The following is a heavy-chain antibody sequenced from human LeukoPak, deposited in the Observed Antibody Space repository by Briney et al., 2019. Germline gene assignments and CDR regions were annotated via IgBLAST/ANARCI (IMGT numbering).Heavy chain of an antibody. CDR1: GYTFTSYD. CDR3: ARSGRDTAMVTGDY. J-gene: IGHJ4*02. Sequence: ASVKVSCKASGYTFTSYDVNWVRQATGQGLEWMGWMNPNSGNTGYAQKFQGRVTMTRKTSISTAYMELSSLRFEDTAVYYCARSGRDTAMVTGDYWGQGTLVTVSS. V-gene: IGHV1-8*01. D-gene: IGHD5-18*01. CDR2: MNPNSGNT.